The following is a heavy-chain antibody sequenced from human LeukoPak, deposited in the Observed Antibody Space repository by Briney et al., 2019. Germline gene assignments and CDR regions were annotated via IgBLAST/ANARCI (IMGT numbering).Heavy chain of an antibody. CDR3: ARDPAGNDY. Sequence: GGSLRLSCEASGFTFSTYWMSWVRQAPGKGLEWVANIKQDGSEKYYVDSVKGRFTISRDNAKNSLYLQMNSLRAEDTAMYYCARDPAGNDYWGQGTLVTVSS. V-gene: IGHV3-7*01. CDR2: IKQDGSEK. D-gene: IGHD6-13*01. J-gene: IGHJ4*02. CDR1: GFTFSTYW.